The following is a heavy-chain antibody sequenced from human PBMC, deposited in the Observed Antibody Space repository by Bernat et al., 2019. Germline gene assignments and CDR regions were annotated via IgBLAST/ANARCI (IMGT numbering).Heavy chain of an antibody. Sequence: EVQLVESGGGLVQPGGSLRLSCAASGFTFSSYWMHWVRQAPGKGLVWVSRINSDGSSTSYADSVKGRFTISRDNAKNTLYLQMNSLRAEDTAVYYCATTYSSSWLTYWYFDLWSRGTLVTVSS. CDR1: GFTFSSYW. CDR3: ATTYSSSWLTYWYFDL. J-gene: IGHJ2*01. V-gene: IGHV3-74*01. CDR2: INSDGSST. D-gene: IGHD6-13*01.